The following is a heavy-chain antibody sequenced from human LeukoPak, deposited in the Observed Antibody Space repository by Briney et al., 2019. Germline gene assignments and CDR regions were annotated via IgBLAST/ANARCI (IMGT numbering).Heavy chain of an antibody. CDR3: ARGWPHGSGSADGDY. J-gene: IGHJ4*02. V-gene: IGHV4-59*01. Sequence: SETLSLTCSVSGGSISSYYWSWIRQPPGKGLEWIGYTYYSGSTNYNPSLKSRVTISVDTSKNQFSLKLSSVTAADTAVYYCARGWPHGSGSADGDYWGQGTLVTVSS. CDR2: TYYSGST. CDR1: GGSISSYY. D-gene: IGHD3-10*01.